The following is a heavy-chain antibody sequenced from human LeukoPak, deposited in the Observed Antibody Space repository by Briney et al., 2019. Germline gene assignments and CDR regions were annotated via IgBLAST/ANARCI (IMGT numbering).Heavy chain of an antibody. J-gene: IGHJ4*02. CDR3: ARGDTAPYGSGSYPDY. V-gene: IGHV4-39*07. D-gene: IGHD3-10*01. CDR1: GGSINSNNDY. Sequence: SETLSLACFVSGGSINSNNDYWGWIRQPPGKGLEWIGSIFYSGGTYYNPSLKSRVTISVDTSKNQFSLKLSSVTAADTAVYYCARGDTAPYGSGSYPDYWGQGTLVTVSS. CDR2: IFYSGGT.